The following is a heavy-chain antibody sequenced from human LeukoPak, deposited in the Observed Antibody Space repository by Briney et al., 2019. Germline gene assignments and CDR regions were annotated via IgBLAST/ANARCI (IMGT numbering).Heavy chain of an antibody. CDR2: ICGSGGST. CDR1: GFTFSSYA. D-gene: IGHD3-3*01. V-gene: IGHV3-23*01. Sequence: GGSLRLSCAASGFTFSSYAMSWVRQAPGKGLEWVSAICGSGGSTYYADSVKGRFTISRDNSKNTLYLQMNSLRAEDTAVYYCAKDASITIFGVVTLFDYWGQGTLVTVSS. J-gene: IGHJ4*02. CDR3: AKDASITIFGVVTLFDY.